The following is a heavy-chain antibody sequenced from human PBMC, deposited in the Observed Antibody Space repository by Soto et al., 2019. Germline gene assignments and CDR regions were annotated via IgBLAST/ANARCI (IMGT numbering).Heavy chain of an antibody. J-gene: IGHJ4*02. CDR2: ISGSGGST. D-gene: IGHD6-13*01. CDR3: ANLIAAAGIGDY. CDR1: GFTFSSYA. Sequence: GGSLRLSCAASGFTFSSYAMSWVRQAPGKGLEWVSAISGSGGSTYYADSVKGRFTISRDNSKNTLYLRMNSLRAEDTAVYYCANLIAAAGIGDYWGQGTLVTVSS. V-gene: IGHV3-23*01.